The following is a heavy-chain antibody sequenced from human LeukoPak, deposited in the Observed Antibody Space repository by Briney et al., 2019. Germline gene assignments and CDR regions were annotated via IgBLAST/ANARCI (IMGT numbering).Heavy chain of an antibody. CDR3: ARDYGGSSPFDY. Sequence: GGSLRLSCAASGFAFSSYEMHWVRQAPGKGLEWVSYISSSGSTIYYADFVKGRFTISRDNAKNSLYLQMNSLRAEDTAVYYCARDYGGSSPFDYWGQGTLVTVSS. D-gene: IGHD4-23*01. CDR2: ISSSGSTI. J-gene: IGHJ4*02. V-gene: IGHV3-48*03. CDR1: GFAFSSYE.